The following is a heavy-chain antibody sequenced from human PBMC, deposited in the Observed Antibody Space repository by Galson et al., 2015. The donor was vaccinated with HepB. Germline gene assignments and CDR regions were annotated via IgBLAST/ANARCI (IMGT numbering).Heavy chain of an antibody. V-gene: IGHV1-46*04. Sequence: SVKVSCKASGYTFTTHYMQWVRQAPRRGLEWMGIINLSSGSATYAQELKGRGTMTRDTSTTTVYMELSSLRSEDTAVYYCARSSIDWNYGDYWGQGTLVTVAS. J-gene: IGHJ4*02. CDR2: INLSSGSA. CDR1: GYTFTTHY. CDR3: ARSSIDWNYGDY. D-gene: IGHD1-1*01.